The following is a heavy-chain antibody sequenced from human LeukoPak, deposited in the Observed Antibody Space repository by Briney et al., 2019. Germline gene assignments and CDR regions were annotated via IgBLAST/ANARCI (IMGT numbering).Heavy chain of an antibody. CDR3: AKMGVVAARPGTFDY. V-gene: IGHV3-23*01. Sequence: GGSLRLSCAASGFTFSSYAMSWVRQAPGKGLEWVSAISGSGGSTYHADSVKGRFTISRDNSKNTLYLQMNSLRAEDTAVYYCAKMGVVAARPGTFDYWGQGTLVTVSS. CDR2: ISGSGGST. J-gene: IGHJ4*02. D-gene: IGHD6-6*01. CDR1: GFTFSSYA.